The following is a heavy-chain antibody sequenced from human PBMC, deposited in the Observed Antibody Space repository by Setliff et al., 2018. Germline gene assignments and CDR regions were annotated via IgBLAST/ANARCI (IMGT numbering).Heavy chain of an antibody. J-gene: IGHJ4*02. CDR1: GGSFSTYY. V-gene: IGHV4-34*01. CDR3: ASLMTVSDY. Sequence: PSETLSLTCAVYGGSFSTYYWIWIRQPPGKGLEWIGGINHSGSTNYNPSLKSRVTISIDTSKNQFSLKLNSVTAADTAVYYCASLMTVSDYWGQGTLVTVSS. CDR2: INHSGST. D-gene: IGHD2-21*02.